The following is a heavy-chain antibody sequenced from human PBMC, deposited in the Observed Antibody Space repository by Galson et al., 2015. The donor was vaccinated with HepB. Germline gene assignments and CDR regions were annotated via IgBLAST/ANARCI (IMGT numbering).Heavy chain of an antibody. Sequence: SVKVSCKVSGYTLTELSMHWVRQAPGKGLEWMGGFDPEDGETIYAQKFQGRVTMTEDTPTDTAYMELSSLRSEDTAVYYCATAPDYGDYGYNDYWGQGTLVTVSS. V-gene: IGHV1-24*01. CDR3: ATAPDYGDYGYNDY. CDR1: GYTLTELS. D-gene: IGHD4-17*01. J-gene: IGHJ4*02. CDR2: FDPEDGET.